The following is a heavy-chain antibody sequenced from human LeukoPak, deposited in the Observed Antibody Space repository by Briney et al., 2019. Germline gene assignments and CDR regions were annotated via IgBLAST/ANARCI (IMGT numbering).Heavy chain of an antibody. D-gene: IGHD5-18*01. V-gene: IGHV1-69*04. Sequence: GASVTVSCKASGGTFSSYAISWVRQAPGQGLEWMGRIIPILGIANYAQKFQGRVTITADKSTSTAYMELSSLRSEDTAVYYCARDLHLEGYSYGAKSQIDYWGQGTLVTVSS. J-gene: IGHJ4*02. CDR2: IIPILGIA. CDR3: ARDLHLEGYSYGAKSQIDY. CDR1: GGTFSSYA.